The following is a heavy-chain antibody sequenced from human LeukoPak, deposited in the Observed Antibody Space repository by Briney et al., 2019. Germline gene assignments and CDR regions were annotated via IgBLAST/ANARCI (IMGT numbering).Heavy chain of an antibody. J-gene: IGHJ4*02. D-gene: IGHD3-10*01. Sequence: ASVKVSCKASGYTFTSYYMHWVRQAPGQGLEWMGIINPSGGSTSYAQKFQGRVTMTRDTSTSTVYTELSSLRSEDTAVYYCARETLSGSHTPKGVEHYFDYWGQGTLVTVSS. V-gene: IGHV1-46*01. CDR3: ARETLSGSHTPKGVEHYFDY. CDR1: GYTFTSYY. CDR2: INPSGGST.